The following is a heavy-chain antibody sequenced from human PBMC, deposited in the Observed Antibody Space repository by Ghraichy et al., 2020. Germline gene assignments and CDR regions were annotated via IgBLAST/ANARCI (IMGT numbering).Heavy chain of an antibody. Sequence: SQTLSLTCAVYGGSFSGYYWSWIRQPPGKGLEWIGEINHSGSTNYNPSLKSRVTISVDTSKNQFSLKLSSVTAADTAVYYCARTFRPNAFDIWGQGTMVTVSS. J-gene: IGHJ3*02. CDR3: ARTFRPNAFDI. D-gene: IGHD2/OR15-2a*01. CDR2: INHSGST. CDR1: GGSFSGYY. V-gene: IGHV4-34*01.